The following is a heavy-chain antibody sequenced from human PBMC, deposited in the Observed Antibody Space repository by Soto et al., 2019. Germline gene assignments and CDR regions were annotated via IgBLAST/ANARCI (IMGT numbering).Heavy chain of an antibody. V-gene: IGHV3-21*01. Sequence: EVQLVESGGGLVKPGGSLRLSCAASGFTFSHYNMNWVRQTPGKGLEWVSSISTSGYIYNADSVKGRFTISRDNSRNSLHLHMTTLSSEDTAVYYCARDPYHANVWRSYRYMGWFDPWGQGTLVTVSS. J-gene: IGHJ5*02. CDR3: ARDPYHANVWRSYRYMGWFDP. D-gene: IGHD3-16*02. CDR1: GFTFSHYN. CDR2: ISTSGYI.